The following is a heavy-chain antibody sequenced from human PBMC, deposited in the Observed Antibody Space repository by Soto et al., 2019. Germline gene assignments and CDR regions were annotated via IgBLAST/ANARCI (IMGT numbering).Heavy chain of an antibody. V-gene: IGHV4-30-4*01. CDR1: GGSISSGDYY. CDR3: ARGIPLAAAIDY. J-gene: IGHJ4*02. Sequence: SETLSLTCTVSGGSISSGDYYWSWIRQPPGKGLEWIGYIYYSGSTYYNPSLKSRVTISVDTSKNQFSLKLSSVTAADTAVYYCARGIPLAAAIDYWGQGTLVTVSS. D-gene: IGHD6-13*01. CDR2: IYYSGST.